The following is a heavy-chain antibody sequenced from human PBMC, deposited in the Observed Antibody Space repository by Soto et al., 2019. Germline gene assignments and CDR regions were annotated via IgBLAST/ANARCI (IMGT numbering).Heavy chain of an antibody. CDR1: GGIFNSFA. J-gene: IGHJ6*02. CDR2: ILPAFGTP. Sequence: QVQLVQSGAEVKKPESSVKVSCKASGGIFNSFAISWVRQAPGQGLEWMGGILPAFGTPSNSPNFQGRITITADRSTTTAYMELSSLRFEDTAVYYCARSAAAGLKASLDVWGQGTRVTVSS. D-gene: IGHD6-13*01. CDR3: ARSAAAGLKASLDV. V-gene: IGHV1-69*06.